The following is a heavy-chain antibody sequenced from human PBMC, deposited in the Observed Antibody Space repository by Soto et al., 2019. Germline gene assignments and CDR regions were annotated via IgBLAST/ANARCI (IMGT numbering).Heavy chain of an antibody. CDR1: GGIFSSNA. CDR2: ILPIFLTT. V-gene: IGHV1-69*01. CDR3: ATGGRGYSSGPRFYFDY. D-gene: IGHD5-18*01. J-gene: IGHJ4*02. Sequence: QVQLVQSGAEVKKPGSSVKVSCQASGGIFSSNAISWVRQAPGQGLEWMGGILPIFLTTNYAQNFQGRATITADESPSTASMELSSLKSEDTALYCCATGGRGYSSGPRFYFDYWGQGTLVTVSS.